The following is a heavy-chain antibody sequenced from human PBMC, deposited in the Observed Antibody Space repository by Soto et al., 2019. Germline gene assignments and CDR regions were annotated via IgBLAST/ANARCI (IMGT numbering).Heavy chain of an antibody. CDR2: RYYSGIT. CDR3: ASESSNHFYFDY. Sequence: SDNRSLNCTFSGRYIRSYYRSWIRPPPGKGLEWIGYRYYSGITIHNPSLMSRVTISVDTAKNQFSLKLNSVTAADAAFYYCASESSNHFYFDYWGQGALVTVS. D-gene: IGHD4-4*01. J-gene: IGHJ4*02. CDR1: GRYIRSYY. V-gene: IGHV4-59*01.